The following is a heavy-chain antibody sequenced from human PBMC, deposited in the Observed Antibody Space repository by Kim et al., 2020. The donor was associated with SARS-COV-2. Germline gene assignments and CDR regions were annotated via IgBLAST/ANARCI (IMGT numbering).Heavy chain of an antibody. CDR1: GYTFTSYA. J-gene: IGHJ6*02. D-gene: IGHD6-13*01. CDR3: ARDLLVTLSSSWFLYYYGMDV. CDR2: INTNTGNP. V-gene: IGHV7-4-1*02. Sequence: ASVKVSCKASGYTFTSYAMNWVRQAPGQGLEWMGWINTNTGNPTYAQGFTGRFVFSLDTSVSTAYLQISSLKAEDTAVYYCARDLLVTLSSSWFLYYYGMDVWGQGTTVTVSS.